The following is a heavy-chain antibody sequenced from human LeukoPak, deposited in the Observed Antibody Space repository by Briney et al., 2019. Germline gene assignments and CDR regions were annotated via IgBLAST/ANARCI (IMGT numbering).Heavy chain of an antibody. D-gene: IGHD6-13*01. J-gene: IGHJ4*02. CDR2: ITGSSDKT. CDR3: AKDLSSSWQIDY. V-gene: IGHV3-23*01. Sequence: GGSLRLSCATSGFTLSSYAMNWVRQAPGKGLEWVSGITGSSDKTFYADSVKGRSTISRDSSKNTMYLQMNSLRGEDSAVYYCAKDLSSSWQIDYWGQGTLVTVSS. CDR1: GFTLSSYA.